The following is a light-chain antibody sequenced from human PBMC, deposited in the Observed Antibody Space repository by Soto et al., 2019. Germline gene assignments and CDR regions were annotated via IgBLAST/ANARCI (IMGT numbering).Light chain of an antibody. J-gene: IGKJ1*01. CDR1: QSLGSN. CDR2: GAS. Sequence: EIVLTQSPGTRSLSPGERATLSCRASQSLGSNLAWYQQKPGQAPRLLIYGASTRATGIPARFSGSGSRTDFTLTISRLEPEDFAVYYCQQYGSSPLTFGQGTKVDIK. V-gene: IGKV3-20*01. CDR3: QQYGSSPLT.